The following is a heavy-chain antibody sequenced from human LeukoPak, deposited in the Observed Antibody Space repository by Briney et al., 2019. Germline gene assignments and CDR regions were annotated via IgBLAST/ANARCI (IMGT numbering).Heavy chain of an antibody. CDR1: GFTFSSYA. CDR2: ISGSGGST. J-gene: IGHJ4*02. V-gene: IGHV3-23*01. CDR3: AKDSHITIFGVVSPKYYFDY. D-gene: IGHD3-3*01. Sequence: PGGSLRLSCAASGFTFSSYAMSWVRQAPGKGLEWVSAISGSGGSTYYADSVKGRFTISRDNSKNTLYLQMNSLRAEDTAVYYCAKDSHITIFGVVSPKYYFDYWGQETLVTVSS.